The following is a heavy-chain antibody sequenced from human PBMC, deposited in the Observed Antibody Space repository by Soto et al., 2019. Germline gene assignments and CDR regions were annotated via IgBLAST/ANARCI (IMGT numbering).Heavy chain of an antibody. CDR3: ARRGAARPSWFDP. D-gene: IGHD6-6*01. J-gene: IGHJ5*02. CDR1: GGSISSYY. CDR2: IYYSGST. Sequence: SETLSLTCTVSGGSISSYYWSWIRQPPGKGLEWIGYIYYSGSTNYNPSLKSRVTISVDTSKNQFSLKLSSVTAADTAVYYCARRGAARPSWFDPWGQGTLVTVSS. V-gene: IGHV4-59*08.